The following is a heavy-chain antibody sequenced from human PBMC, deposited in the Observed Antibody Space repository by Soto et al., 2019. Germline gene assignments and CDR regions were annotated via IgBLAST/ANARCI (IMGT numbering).Heavy chain of an antibody. CDR2: IYWDDDK. D-gene: IGHD1-1*01. CDR3: AHRRGPYSNWNDGDFDY. J-gene: IGHJ4*02. V-gene: IGHV2-5*02. Sequence: QITLKESGPTLVNPTQTLTLTCTFSGFSLSTTGVGVGWIRQPPGKALECLALIYWDDDKRYNPSLKNRLTIAKDTSRIQVVLTMTNMDPVDTATYFCAHRRGPYSNWNDGDFDYWGQGTLVTVSS. CDR1: GFSLSTTGVG.